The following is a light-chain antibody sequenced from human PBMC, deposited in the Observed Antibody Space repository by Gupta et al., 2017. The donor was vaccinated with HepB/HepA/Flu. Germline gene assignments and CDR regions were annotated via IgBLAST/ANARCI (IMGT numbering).Light chain of an antibody. V-gene: IGLV4-69*01. CDR1: SGHSSYA. J-gene: IGLJ2*01. Sequence: LTQSPSASASLGASVKLTCTLTSGHSSYAIACHQQQPEKGPRDWMKLNSDGSHSKGDGIPDRFSGSSSGAERYLTISSRQAEEEADYYCQTGGTGSHVVFGGGTKVTVL. CDR3: QTGGTGSHVV. CDR2: LNSDGSH.